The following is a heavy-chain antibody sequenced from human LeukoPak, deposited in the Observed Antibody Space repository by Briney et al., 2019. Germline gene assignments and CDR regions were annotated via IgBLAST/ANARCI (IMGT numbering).Heavy chain of an antibody. J-gene: IGHJ6*03. Sequence: ASVKVSCKASGYTFTSYYMHWVRQAPGQGLEWMGIINPSGGSTSYAQKFQGRVTMTRDTSTSTVYMELSSLRSEDTAVYYCATDRGGSGSYYYMDVWGKGTTVTVSS. D-gene: IGHD3-10*01. V-gene: IGHV1-46*01. CDR3: ATDRGGSGSYYYMDV. CDR1: GYTFTSYY. CDR2: INPSGGST.